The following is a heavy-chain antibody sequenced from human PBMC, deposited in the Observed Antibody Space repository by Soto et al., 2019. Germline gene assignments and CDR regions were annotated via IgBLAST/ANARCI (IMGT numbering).Heavy chain of an antibody. CDR1: GGTFSSYA. D-gene: IGHD2-2*02. CDR2: SIPIFGTA. V-gene: IGHV1-69*12. CDR3: ARLRPGLMDVQAAAIRHYGMDV. J-gene: IGHJ6*02. Sequence: QVQLVQSVAEVKKPGSSVKVSCKASGGTFSSYAISWVRQAPGQGLEWMGGSIPIFGTANYAQKFQGRVTITAAESRSTPYIELSSLSSDDTAVYYCARLRPGLMDVQAAAIRHYGMDVWGQGTTVTV.